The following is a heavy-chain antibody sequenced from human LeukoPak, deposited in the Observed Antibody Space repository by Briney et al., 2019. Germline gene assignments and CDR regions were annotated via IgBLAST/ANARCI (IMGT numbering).Heavy chain of an antibody. CDR1: GFTFSDYY. Sequence: PGGSLRLSCAASGFTFSDYYMSWIRQAPGKGLEWVSYISSSGSTIYYADSVKGRFTVSRGNAKNSLYLQMNSLRAEDTAVYYCARTIIDSSGYLDYWGQGTLVTVSS. CDR3: ARTIIDSSGYLDY. D-gene: IGHD3-22*01. CDR2: ISSSGSTI. V-gene: IGHV3-11*01. J-gene: IGHJ4*02.